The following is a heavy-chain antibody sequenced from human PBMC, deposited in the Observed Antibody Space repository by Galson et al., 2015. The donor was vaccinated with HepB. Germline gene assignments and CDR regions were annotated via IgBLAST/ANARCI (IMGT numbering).Heavy chain of an antibody. D-gene: IGHD6-19*01. J-gene: IGHJ2*01. CDR3: ARRGGVAGDWYFDL. V-gene: IGHV3-21*01. CDR2: ISSSSTYI. Sequence: SLRLSCAASGFTFSTYSMSWVRQAPGKGLEWVSSISSSSTYIYYAGSVKGRFSISRDNAKKSLYLQVNSLRAADTAVYYCARRGGVAGDWYFDLWGRGTPVTVSS. CDR1: GFTFSTYS.